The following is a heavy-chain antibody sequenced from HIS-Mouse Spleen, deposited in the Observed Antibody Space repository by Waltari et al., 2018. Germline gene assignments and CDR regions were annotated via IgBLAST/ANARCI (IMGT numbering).Heavy chain of an antibody. Sequence: QVQLVESGGGVVQPGRSLRLSCAASGFTFSSYGMHWVRQAPGTGLGWVAVRWYDGRNKYYADSVKGRFTSSRDNSKNTLYLQMNSLRAEDTAVYYCARDLVQTGEGYWGQGTLVTVSS. D-gene: IGHD7-27*01. CDR2: RWYDGRNK. CDR3: ARDLVQTGEGY. CDR1: GFTFSSYG. V-gene: IGHV3-33*01. J-gene: IGHJ4*02.